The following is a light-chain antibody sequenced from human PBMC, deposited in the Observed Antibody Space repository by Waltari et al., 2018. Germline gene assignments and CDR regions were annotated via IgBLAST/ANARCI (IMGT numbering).Light chain of an antibody. CDR2: DVN. V-gene: IGLV2-14*03. Sequence: QSALTQPASVSGSPGQSVTISCIGTSNDVGGYDHVSWYQQHPGKAPQLMIYDVNKRPSGFSMLFSGSQSGNTASLTISGLQAEDEADYYCSSYTSINTYVFGSGTKVTVL. CDR3: SSYTSINTYV. CDR1: SNDVGGYDH. J-gene: IGLJ1*01.